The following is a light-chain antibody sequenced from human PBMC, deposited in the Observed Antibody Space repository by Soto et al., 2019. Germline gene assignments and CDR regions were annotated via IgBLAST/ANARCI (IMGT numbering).Light chain of an antibody. Sequence: QSALTQPASVSGSPGQSITISCTGTSSDVGAYNFVSWHQQHPGEAPKLMIYNVYDRPSGISYRFSGSKSGNTASLTISGVQGEDEADYYCSAYTVSRTYVFGTGTKLTVL. V-gene: IGLV2-14*03. CDR2: NVY. CDR1: SSDVGAYNF. J-gene: IGLJ1*01. CDR3: SAYTVSRTYV.